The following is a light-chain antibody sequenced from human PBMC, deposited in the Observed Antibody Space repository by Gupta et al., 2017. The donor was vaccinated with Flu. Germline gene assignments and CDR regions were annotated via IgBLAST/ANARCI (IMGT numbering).Light chain of an antibody. J-gene: IGKJ1*01. V-gene: IGKV1-5*03. CDR3: QQYNSYSGT. CDR2: KAS. Sequence: DIQMPQSPSTRSASVGDRVTITCRASQSISSWLAWYQQKPGKAPKLLIYKASSLESGVPSRFSGSGSGTEFTLTISSLQPDDFATYYCQQYNSYSGTFGQGTKVEIK. CDR1: QSISSW.